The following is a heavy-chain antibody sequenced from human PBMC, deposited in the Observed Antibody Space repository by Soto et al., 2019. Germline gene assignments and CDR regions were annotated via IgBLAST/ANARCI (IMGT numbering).Heavy chain of an antibody. V-gene: IGHV3-53*04. D-gene: IGHD3-10*01. Sequence: EVQLVESGGGLVQPGGSLRLSCAASEFTVSSNYMSWVRQAPGKGLEWVSVIYSGGSTYYADSVKGRFTISRHNSKKTLYLQMNSLRAEDTAVYYCARGQSLWFGADYWGQGTLVTVSS. CDR1: EFTVSSNY. J-gene: IGHJ4*02. CDR3: ARGQSLWFGADY. CDR2: IYSGGST.